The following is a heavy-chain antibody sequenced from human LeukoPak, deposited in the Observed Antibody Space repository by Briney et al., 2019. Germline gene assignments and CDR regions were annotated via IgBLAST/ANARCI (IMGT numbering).Heavy chain of an antibody. CDR2: IWYDGSNK. CDR3: AKEGPPFAVPADTIGWFDP. V-gene: IGHV3-33*06. D-gene: IGHD2-2*01. J-gene: IGHJ5*02. Sequence: PGRSLRLSCAASGFTFSSFGMHWVRQAPGKGLEWVALIWYDGSNKYYADSVKGRFTISRDNSKNTLYLQMNSLRAEDTAVYYCAKEGPPFAVPADTIGWFDPWGQGTLVTVSS. CDR1: GFTFSSFG.